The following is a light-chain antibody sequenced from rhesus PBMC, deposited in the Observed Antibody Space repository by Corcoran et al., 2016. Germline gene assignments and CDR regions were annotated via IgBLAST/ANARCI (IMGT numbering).Light chain of an antibody. J-gene: IGLJ1*01. CDR2: YSD. V-gene: IGLV1-81*01. CDR3: ETYASRQKGSV. CDR1: RSNIGSSD. Sequence: QSVLTQPPSASGTPGRSVTISCSGGRSNIGSSDVYWYQQVPGTAPKILIYYSDQRPSGVPDRFSGSKSGASAFLAISGLRSGDEANNDSETYASRQKGSVFGSGTRLTVL.